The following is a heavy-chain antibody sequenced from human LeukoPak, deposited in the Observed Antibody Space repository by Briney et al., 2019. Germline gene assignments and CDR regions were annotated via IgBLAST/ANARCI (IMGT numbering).Heavy chain of an antibody. D-gene: IGHD3-22*01. CDR2: ISGSGGST. CDR1: GFTFSSYE. J-gene: IGHJ4*02. V-gene: IGHV3-23*01. CDR3: AKDPFYDSSGYYYALG. Sequence: PGGSLRLSCAASGFTFSSYEMSWVRQAPGKGLEWVSAISGSGGSTYYADSVKGRFTISRDSSKNTLYLQMNSLRAEDTAVYYCAKDPFYDSSGYYYALGWGQGTLVTVSS.